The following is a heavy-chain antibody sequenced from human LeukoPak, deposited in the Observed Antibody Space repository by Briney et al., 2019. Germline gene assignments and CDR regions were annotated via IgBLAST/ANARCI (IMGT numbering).Heavy chain of an antibody. D-gene: IGHD4-11*01. J-gene: IGHJ6*02. CDR2: INTSGST. Sequence: SQTLSLTCTVSGGSISSGSYYWSWIRQPAGKGLEWIGRINTSGSTNYNPSLKSRVTISVDTSKNQFSLKLSSMTAADTAVYYCASIQSYYFGLDVWGQGTTVTVSS. CDR3: ASIQSYYFGLDV. V-gene: IGHV4-61*02. CDR1: GGSISSGSYY.